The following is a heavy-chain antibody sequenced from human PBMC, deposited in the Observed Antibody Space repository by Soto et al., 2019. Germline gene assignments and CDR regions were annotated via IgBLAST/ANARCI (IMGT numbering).Heavy chain of an antibody. CDR1: GGSISSGDYY. V-gene: IGHV4-30-4*01. CDR2: IYYSGST. J-gene: IGHJ6*02. CDR3: ARVRGIGHCSGGSCYSYYGMDV. D-gene: IGHD2-15*01. Sequence: PSETLSLTCTVSGGSISSGDYYWSWIRQPPGKGLEWIGYIYYSGSTYYNPSLKSRVTISVDTSKNQFSLKLSSVTAADTAVYYCARVRGIGHCSGGSCYSYYGMDVWGQGTTVTVSS.